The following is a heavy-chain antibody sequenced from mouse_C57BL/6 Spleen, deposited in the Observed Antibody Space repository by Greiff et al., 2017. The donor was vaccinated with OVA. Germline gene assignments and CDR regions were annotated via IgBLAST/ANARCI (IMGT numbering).Heavy chain of an antibody. CDR3: ARGETGGFAY. V-gene: IGHV5-17*01. CDR1: GFTFSDYG. Sequence: EVHLVESGGGLVKPGGSLKLSCAASGFTFSDYGMHWVRQAPEKGLEWVAYISSGSSTIYYADTVKGRFTISRDNAKNTLFLQMTSLRSEDTAMYYCARGETGGFAYWGQGTLVTVSA. J-gene: IGHJ3*01. CDR2: ISSGSSTI. D-gene: IGHD4-1*01.